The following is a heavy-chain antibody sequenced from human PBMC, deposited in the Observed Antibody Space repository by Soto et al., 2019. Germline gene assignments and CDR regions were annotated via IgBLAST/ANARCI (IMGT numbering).Heavy chain of an antibody. V-gene: IGHV3-33*01. Sequence: QVQLGESGGGVVQPGRSLRLSCVACGFAFSTYGIHWVRQAPDKGLEWVAVIWYDGSIKYYADSVKGRFTISRDNSKNTLYLQMNSLRADDTAVYYCARASGPFDYWGQGTQVTVS. CDR2: IWYDGSIK. D-gene: IGHD5-12*01. CDR3: ARASGPFDY. J-gene: IGHJ4*02. CDR1: GFAFSTYG.